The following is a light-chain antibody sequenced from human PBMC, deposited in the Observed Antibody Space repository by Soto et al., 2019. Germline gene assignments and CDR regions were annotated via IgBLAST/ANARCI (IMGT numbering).Light chain of an antibody. CDR3: QQYGRSPFT. CDR2: GAS. CDR1: QSVGSK. J-gene: IGKJ2*01. Sequence: EIVLTQSPGTLSLSPGERATLSCRASQSVGSKLAWYRQTPGQPPRLLIYGASTRASGVPDRFSGGGSGTDFVLTISRLEPEDFAVYYCQQYGRSPFTFGQGTKLQIK. V-gene: IGKV3-20*01.